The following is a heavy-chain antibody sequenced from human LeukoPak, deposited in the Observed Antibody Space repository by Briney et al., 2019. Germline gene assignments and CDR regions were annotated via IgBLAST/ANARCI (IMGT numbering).Heavy chain of an antibody. CDR3: ARGQETPVDFWSGYYWATEHLSNVRPYNWFDP. D-gene: IGHD3-3*01. V-gene: IGHV4-31*03. CDR1: GGSISSGGYY. J-gene: IGHJ5*02. Sequence: SGTLSLTCTVSGGSISSGGYYWSWIRQHPGKGLEWIGYIYYSGSTYYNPSLKSRVTISVDTSKNQFSLKLSSVTAADTAVYYCARGQETPVDFWSGYYWATEHLSNVRPYNWFDPWGQGTLVTVSS. CDR2: IYYSGST.